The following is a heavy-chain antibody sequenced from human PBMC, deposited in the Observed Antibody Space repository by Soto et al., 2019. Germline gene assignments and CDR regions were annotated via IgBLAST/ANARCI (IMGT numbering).Heavy chain of an antibody. J-gene: IGHJ6*02. D-gene: IGHD2-15*01. CDR2: ISWDGGST. Sequence: GESLKISCAASGFTFDDYTMHWVRQAPGKGLEWVSLISWDGGSTYYADSVKGRFTISRDNSKNSLYLQMNSLRTEDTALYYCAKDMSLSSGEYYYYYYGMDVWGQGTTVTVSS. V-gene: IGHV3-43*01. CDR1: GFTFDDYT. CDR3: AKDMSLSSGEYYYYYYGMDV.